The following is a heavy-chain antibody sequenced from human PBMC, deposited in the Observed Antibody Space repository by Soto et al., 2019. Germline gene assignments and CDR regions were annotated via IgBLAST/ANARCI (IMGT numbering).Heavy chain of an antibody. Sequence: GVPVQFSCTASGFSFTCYDIHWPRHAPAHGLDWMGWINAHSGGTEYAQKFQGRDTLTRGTSTATAYLTLTTLTSADTPHYHCAKALPQQIAYWFVPWGQATQVAVSS. CDR2: INAHSGGT. CDR1: GFSFTCYD. CDR3: AKALPQQIAYWFVP. D-gene: IGHD6-13*01. V-gene: IGHV1-2*02. J-gene: IGHJ5*02.